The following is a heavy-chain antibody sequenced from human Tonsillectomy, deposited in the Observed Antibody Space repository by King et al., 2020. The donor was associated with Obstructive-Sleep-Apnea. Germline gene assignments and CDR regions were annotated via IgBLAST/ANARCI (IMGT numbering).Heavy chain of an antibody. D-gene: IGHD3-10*01. CDR1: GGSISSSSYY. V-gene: IGHV4-39*07. CDR2: IYYSGST. Sequence: QLQESGPGLVKPSETLSLTCTVSGGSISSSSYYWGWIRQPPGQGLEWIGSIYYSGSTYYNPSLKSRVTISVDTSKNQFSLKLSSVTAADTAVYYCSKAGYYGSGEFDPWGQGTLVTVSS. J-gene: IGHJ5*02. CDR3: SKAGYYGSGEFDP.